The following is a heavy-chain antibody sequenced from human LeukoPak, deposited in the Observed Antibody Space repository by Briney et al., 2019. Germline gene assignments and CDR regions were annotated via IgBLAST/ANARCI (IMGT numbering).Heavy chain of an antibody. CDR1: GGSISSYY. CDR2: IYYSGST. Sequence: SETLSLTCTVSGGSISSYYWSWIRQPPGKGLEWIGYIYYSGSTNYNPSLKSRVTISVDTSKNQFSLKLSSVTAADTAVYYCARPRSGSYSYYFDYWGQGTLVTVSS. J-gene: IGHJ4*02. D-gene: IGHD3-10*01. CDR3: ARPRSGSYSYYFDY. V-gene: IGHV4-59*01.